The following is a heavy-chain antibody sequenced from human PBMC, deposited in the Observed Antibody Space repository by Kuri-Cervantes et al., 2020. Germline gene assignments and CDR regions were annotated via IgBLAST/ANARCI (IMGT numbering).Heavy chain of an antibody. CDR2: IYYSGST. CDR1: GGSISSSSYY. Sequence: SETLSLTCAVFGGSISSSSYYWGWIRQPPGKGLEWIGSIYYSGSTYYNPSLKSRVTISVDTSKNQFSLKLSSVTAADTAVYYCARDGPAGRYDYWGQGTLVTVSS. CDR3: ARDGPAGRYDY. J-gene: IGHJ4*02. V-gene: IGHV4-39*07.